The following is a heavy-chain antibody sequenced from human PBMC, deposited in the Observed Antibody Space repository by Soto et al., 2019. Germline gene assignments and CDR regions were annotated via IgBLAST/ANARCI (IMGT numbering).Heavy chain of an antibody. J-gene: IGHJ4*02. CDR1: EFTFSSYT. CDR2: ISNNGGNT. Sequence: QVQLVESGGGVVQPGRSLKLSCAASEFTFSSYTMYWVRQAPGTGLEWVAGISNNGGNTYYLDSVKGRFTISRDNSKNSLFREMDSLRGEYTAVYYCSREWSISVAASGYWGEGTLVTVSS. CDR3: SREWSISVAASGY. D-gene: IGHD6-19*01. V-gene: IGHV3-30-3*01.